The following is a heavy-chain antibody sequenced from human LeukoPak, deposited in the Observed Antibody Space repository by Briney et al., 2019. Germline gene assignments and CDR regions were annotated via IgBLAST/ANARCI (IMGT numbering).Heavy chain of an antibody. CDR1: GFTFSSYA. V-gene: IGHV3-23*01. J-gene: IGHJ4*02. D-gene: IGHD6-6*01. CDR2: ISGSGDST. CDR3: AKRGSSSSAFRSDY. Sequence: GGSLSLSCAASGFTFSSYAMSWVRQAPGGGLEWVSSISGSGDSTYYAESVKGRFTISRDNSKNTLFLQMNSLRAGDTAVYHCAKRGSSSSAFRSDYWGQGTLVTVSS.